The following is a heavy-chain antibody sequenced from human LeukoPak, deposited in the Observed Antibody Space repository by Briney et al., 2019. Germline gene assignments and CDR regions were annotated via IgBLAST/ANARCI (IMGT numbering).Heavy chain of an antibody. V-gene: IGHV3-30*04. CDR3: ARDALYGYYHAFDI. CDR1: GFTFSSYA. J-gene: IGHJ3*02. Sequence: PGGSLRLSCAASGFTFSSYAMHWVRQAPGKGLEWVAVISYDGSNRYYADSVKGRFTISRDNSKNTLYLQMNSLRAEDTAVYYCARDALYGYYHAFDIWGQGTMVTVSS. CDR2: ISYDGSNR. D-gene: IGHD3-22*01.